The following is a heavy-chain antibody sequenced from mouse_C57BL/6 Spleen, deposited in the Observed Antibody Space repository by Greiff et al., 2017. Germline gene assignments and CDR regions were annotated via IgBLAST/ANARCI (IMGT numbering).Heavy chain of an antibody. CDR3: ARADGYYGYFDV. CDR1: GYSITSGYY. J-gene: IGHJ1*03. Sequence: EVQLQESGPGLVKPSQSLSLTCSVTGYSITSGYYWNWIRQFPGNKLEWMGYISYDGSNNYNPSLKNRISITRDTSKNQFLLKLNSVTTEDTATYYCARADGYYGYFDVWGTGTTVTVSS. V-gene: IGHV3-6*01. CDR2: ISYDGSN. D-gene: IGHD2-3*01.